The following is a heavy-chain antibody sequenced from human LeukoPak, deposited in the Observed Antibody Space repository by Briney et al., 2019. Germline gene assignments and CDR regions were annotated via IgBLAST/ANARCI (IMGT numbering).Heavy chain of an antibody. V-gene: IGHV3-9*01. J-gene: IGHJ4*02. Sequence: GGSLRLSCAASGFTFDDYAMHWVRQAPGKGLEWVSGISWNSGSIGYADSVKGRFTISRDNAKNSLYLQMNSLRAEDTAVYYCAKDFGFSGSYFDYWGQGTLVTVSS. CDR2: ISWNSGSI. CDR3: AKDFGFSGSYFDY. D-gene: IGHD1-26*01. CDR1: GFTFDDYA.